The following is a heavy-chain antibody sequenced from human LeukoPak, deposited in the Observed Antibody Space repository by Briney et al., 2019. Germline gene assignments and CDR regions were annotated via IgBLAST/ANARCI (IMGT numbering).Heavy chain of an antibody. CDR1: GFTLSNYW. D-gene: IGHD1-26*01. CDR2: ISGDEIWT. Sequence: GGSLRLSCAASGFTLSNYWMHWVRQAPGKGRVWVSRISGDEIWTSYADSVKGRFIISRDNAKNTLYLQMNSLRGDDTAVYYCAKDVGKWESLHFFDYWGQGTLVTVSS. J-gene: IGHJ4*02. V-gene: IGHV3-74*01. CDR3: AKDVGKWESLHFFDY.